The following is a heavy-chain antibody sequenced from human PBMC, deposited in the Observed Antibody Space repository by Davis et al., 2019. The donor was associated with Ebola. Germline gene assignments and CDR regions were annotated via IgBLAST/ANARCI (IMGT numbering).Heavy chain of an antibody. V-gene: IGHV4-4*02. CDR1: GGSISSSNW. D-gene: IGHD3-10*01. Sequence: SETLSLTCAVSGGSISSSNWWSWVRQPPGKGLEWIGEIYHSGSTNYNPSLKSRVTISVDKSKNQFSLKLSSVTAADTAVYYCARERLLWFGELFRFLAFDIWGQGTMVTVSS. J-gene: IGHJ3*02. CDR2: IYHSGST. CDR3: ARERLLWFGELFRFLAFDI.